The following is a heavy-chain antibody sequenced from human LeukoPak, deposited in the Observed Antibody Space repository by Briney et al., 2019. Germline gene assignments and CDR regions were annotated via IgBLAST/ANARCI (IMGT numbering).Heavy chain of an antibody. D-gene: IGHD2-2*01. CDR3: ARDPSPTRAFDI. Sequence: GGSLRLSCAASGFTFSSYAMHWVRQAPGQGLEWVAVISYDGSNKYYADSVKGRFTISRDNSKNTLYLQMNSLRAEDTAVYYCARDPSPTRAFDIWGQGTMVTVSS. CDR2: ISYDGSNK. CDR1: GFTFSSYA. V-gene: IGHV3-30*04. J-gene: IGHJ3*02.